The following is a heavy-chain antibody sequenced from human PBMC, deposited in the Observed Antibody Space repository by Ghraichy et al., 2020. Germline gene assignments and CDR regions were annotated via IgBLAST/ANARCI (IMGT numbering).Heavy chain of an antibody. J-gene: IGHJ4*02. CDR3: ARGAGPLSSGWYGYLYYFDY. CDR1: GGSISSYY. D-gene: IGHD6-19*01. Sequence: SETLSLTCTVSGGSISSYYWSWIRQPPGKGLEWIGYIYYSGSTNYNPSLKSRVTISVDTSKNQFSLKLSSVTAADTAVYYCARGAGPLSSGWYGYLYYFDYWGQGTLVTVSA. CDR2: IYYSGST. V-gene: IGHV4-59*01.